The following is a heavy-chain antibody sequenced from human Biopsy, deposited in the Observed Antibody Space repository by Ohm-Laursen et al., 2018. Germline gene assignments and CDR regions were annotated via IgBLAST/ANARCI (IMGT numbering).Heavy chain of an antibody. J-gene: IGHJ6*02. V-gene: IGHV3-11*01. Sequence: GSLRLSCAASGLIFSDYYMSWIRQAPGKGLEWIAYISARDGVVYYADSVKGRFTIFRDNTNNSLYLQMTSLRPEDTAVFYCARGKYKDFSTGLPRPYHYTLDFWGPGTTVTVSS. CDR1: GLIFSDYY. CDR2: ISARDGVV. D-gene: IGHD3-22*01. CDR3: ARGKYKDFSTGLPRPYHYTLDF.